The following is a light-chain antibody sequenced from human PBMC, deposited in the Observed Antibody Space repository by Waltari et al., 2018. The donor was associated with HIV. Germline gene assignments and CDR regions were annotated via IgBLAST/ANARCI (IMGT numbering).Light chain of an antibody. Sequence: DIQMTQSPSSVSASVGDRVTITCRASQDIHTWLAWYQQKPGRALKLLIYATVNLESEVPSRFSGSGSGTDFTLTVSNLQPEDFATYYCQQSRSFPFTFGQGTKLEIK. CDR2: ATV. V-gene: IGKV1D-12*01. CDR3: QQSRSFPFT. CDR1: QDIHTW. J-gene: IGKJ2*01.